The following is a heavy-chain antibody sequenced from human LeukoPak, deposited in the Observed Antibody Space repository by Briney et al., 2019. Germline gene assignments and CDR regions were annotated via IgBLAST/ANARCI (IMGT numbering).Heavy chain of an antibody. J-gene: IGHJ5*02. CDR3: AKDLVDYGDSGLNWFDP. D-gene: IGHD4-17*01. CDR2: ISGSGGST. Sequence: GGSLRLSCAASAFTFSIDAMSWVRQAPGKGLEWGSAISGSGGSTYYADSVKGRFTISRDNSKNTLYLQMNRLSAEDTAVSYCAKDLVDYGDSGLNWFDPWGQGTLVTVSS. CDR1: AFTFSIDA. V-gene: IGHV3-23*01.